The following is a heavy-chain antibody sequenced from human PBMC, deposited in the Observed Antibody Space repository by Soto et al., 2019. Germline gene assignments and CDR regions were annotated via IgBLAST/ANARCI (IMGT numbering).Heavy chain of an antibody. J-gene: IGHJ6*02. Sequence: EVQLLESGGGLVQPGGSLRLSCAASGFTFSSYAMSWVRQAPGKGLEWVSAISGSGGSTYYADSVKGRFTISRDNSKNTLYLQMNSLRAEDTAVYYCAKDPEVLLWFGELLPPHGMDVWGQGTTVTVSS. D-gene: IGHD3-10*01. V-gene: IGHV3-23*01. CDR3: AKDPEVLLWFGELLPPHGMDV. CDR1: GFTFSSYA. CDR2: ISGSGGST.